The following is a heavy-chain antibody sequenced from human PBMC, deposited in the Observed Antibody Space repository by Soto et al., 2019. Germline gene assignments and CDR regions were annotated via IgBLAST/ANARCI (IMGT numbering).Heavy chain of an antibody. CDR3: ARDLQSYFDY. V-gene: IGHV3-33*01. CDR1: GFTFSSYG. CDR2: IWYDGSNK. J-gene: IGHJ4*02. D-gene: IGHD1-1*01. Sequence: QVQLVESGGGVVQPGRSLRLSCAASGFTFSSYGMHWVRQAPGKGLEWVAVIWYDGSNKYYADSVKGRFTISRDNSKNTLYLQMNSLRAVDTAVYYCARDLQSYFDYWGQGTLVTVSS.